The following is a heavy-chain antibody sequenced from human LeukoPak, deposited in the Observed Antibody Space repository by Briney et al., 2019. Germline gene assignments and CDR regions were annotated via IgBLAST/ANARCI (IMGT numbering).Heavy chain of an antibody. CDR2: INHSGST. J-gene: IGHJ5*02. CDR3: ARGVVVVPAARRWFDP. V-gene: IGHV4-34*01. D-gene: IGHD2-2*01. CDR1: GGSFSGYY. Sequence: ASQTLSLTCAVYGGSFSGYYWSWIRQPPGKGLEWIGEINHSGSTNYNPSLKSRVTISVDTSKNQFSLKLSPVTAADTAVYYCARGVVVVPAARRWFDPWGQGTLVTVSS.